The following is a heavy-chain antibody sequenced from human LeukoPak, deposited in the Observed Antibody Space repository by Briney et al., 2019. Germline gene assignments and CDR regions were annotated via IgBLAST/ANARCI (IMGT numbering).Heavy chain of an antibody. CDR3: ARTTDYYDSIECFDP. D-gene: IGHD3-22*01. CDR2: IYTSGST. CDR1: GGSISSGSYY. V-gene: IGHV4-61*02. J-gene: IGHJ5*02. Sequence: SETLSLTCTVSGGSISSGSYYWSWIRQPAGKGLEWIGRIYTSGSTNYNPSLESRVTISVDTSKNQFALKLSSVTAADTAVYYCARTTDYYDSIECFDPWGQGTLVTVSS.